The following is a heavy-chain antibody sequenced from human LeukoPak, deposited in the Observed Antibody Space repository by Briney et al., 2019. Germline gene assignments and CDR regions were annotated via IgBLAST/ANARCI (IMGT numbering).Heavy chain of an antibody. CDR2: IKQDGSEK. V-gene: IGHV3-7*01. D-gene: IGHD4-17*01. Sequence: GGSLRLSCAASGFTFSSYWMSWVRQAPGKGLEWVANIKQDGSEKYYVDSVKGRFTISRDNAKNSLYLQMNSLRAEDTAVYYCARERDDYGDYGTCFDYWGQGTLVTVSS. CDR1: GFTFSSYW. CDR3: ARERDDYGDYGTCFDY. J-gene: IGHJ4*02.